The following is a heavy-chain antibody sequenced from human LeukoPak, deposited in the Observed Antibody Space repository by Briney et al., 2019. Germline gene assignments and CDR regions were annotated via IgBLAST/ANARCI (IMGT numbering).Heavy chain of an antibody. CDR2: INHSGST. D-gene: IGHD2-2*01. V-gene: IGHV4-34*01. Sequence: SETLSLNCAVYGGSFSGYYWSWIRQPPGKGLEWIGEINHSGSTNYNPSLKSRVTISVDTSKNQFSLKLSSVTAADTAVYYCARGPPRSSSTAQASRPIGYNWFDPWGQGTLVTVSS. J-gene: IGHJ5*02. CDR1: GGSFSGYY. CDR3: ARGPPRSSSTAQASRPIGYNWFDP.